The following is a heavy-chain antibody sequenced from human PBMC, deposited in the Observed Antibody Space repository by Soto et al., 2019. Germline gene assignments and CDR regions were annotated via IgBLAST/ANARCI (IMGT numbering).Heavy chain of an antibody. Sequence: EVQLVQSGAEVKKPGDSLKISCKGSGYNFTTAWIAWVRQMPGKGLEWMGIIYPDDSHTTYSPSFQGRVTISADKSTTSAYLQWGSLRATDSAISYCARSLLFGEVVASDWFFDLWGRGTLVTVSS. D-gene: IGHD3-10*02. CDR1: GYNFTTAW. V-gene: IGHV5-51*01. CDR3: ARSLLFGEVVASDWFFDL. CDR2: IYPDDSHT. J-gene: IGHJ2*01.